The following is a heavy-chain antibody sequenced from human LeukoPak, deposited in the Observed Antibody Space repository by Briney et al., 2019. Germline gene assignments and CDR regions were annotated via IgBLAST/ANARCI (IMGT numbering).Heavy chain of an antibody. D-gene: IGHD4-17*01. CDR3: VTEEYGNYVY. V-gene: IGHV4-4*09. CDR1: GASINNHY. Sequence: PSETLSLTCTVSGASINNHYWSWIRQPPGKGLEYVGYIYFSATTKYSPSLDGRVTISVDTSRNQFSLNLRSVTAADTAVYCVVTEEYGNYVYWGQGTPIIVSS. CDR2: IYFSATT. J-gene: IGHJ4*02.